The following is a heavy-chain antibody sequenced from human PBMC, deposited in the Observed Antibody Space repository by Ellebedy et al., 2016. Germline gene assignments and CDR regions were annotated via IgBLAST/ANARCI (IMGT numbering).Heavy chain of an antibody. Sequence: GESLKISCAASGFTFSSYSMNWVRQAPGKGLEWVSSISSSSSYIYYADSVKGRFTISRDNAKNSLYLQMNSLRAEDTAVYYCARVEYYYGSGSTYWGQGTLVTVSS. CDR1: GFTFSSYS. J-gene: IGHJ4*02. CDR3: ARVEYYYGSGSTY. D-gene: IGHD3-10*01. V-gene: IGHV3-21*01. CDR2: ISSSSSYI.